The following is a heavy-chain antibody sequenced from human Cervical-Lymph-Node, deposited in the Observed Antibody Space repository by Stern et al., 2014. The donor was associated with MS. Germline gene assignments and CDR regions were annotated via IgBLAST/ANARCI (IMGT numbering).Heavy chain of an antibody. V-gene: IGHV1-18*01. CDR1: GYSFTSYG. D-gene: IGHD3-3*01. CDR3: ARTYDFWSGYEDY. CDR2: ISANNGNT. Sequence: QVQLVQSGAEVKKPGASVTVSCEASGYSFTSYGIRWVRQAPGQGLEWMGWISANNGNTNYAQKFQGRVTMTTDTSTSTVYMELRSLRSDDTAVYYCARTYDFWSGYEDYWGQGTLVTVSS. J-gene: IGHJ4*02.